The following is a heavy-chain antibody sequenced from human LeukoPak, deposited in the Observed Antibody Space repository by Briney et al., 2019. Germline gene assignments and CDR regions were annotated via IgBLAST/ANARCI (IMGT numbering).Heavy chain of an antibody. CDR2: ISAYNGNT. Sequence: VVSVKVSCKASGYTFTSYGISWVRQAPGQGLEWMGWISAYNGNTNYAQKLQGRVTMTTDTSTSTAYMELRSLRSDDTAVYYCARDLVVVPAAMARFDYWGQGTLVTVSS. CDR3: ARDLVVVPAAMARFDY. CDR1: GYTFTSYG. V-gene: IGHV1-18*01. J-gene: IGHJ4*02. D-gene: IGHD2-2*01.